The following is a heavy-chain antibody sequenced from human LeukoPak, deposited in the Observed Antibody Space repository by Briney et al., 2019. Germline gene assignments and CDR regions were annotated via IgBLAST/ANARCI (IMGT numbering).Heavy chain of an antibody. CDR1: GFTFSSYW. CDR3: ARDGNYGSGSTFDY. V-gene: IGHV3-7*01. D-gene: IGHD3-10*01. J-gene: IGHJ4*02. CDR2: IKQDGSEK. Sequence: PGGSLRLSCAASGFTFSSYWMSWVRQAPGKGLEWVANIKQDGSEKYYVDSVKGRFTISRDNAKNSLYLQMNSLRAEDTAVYYCARDGNYGSGSTFDYWGQGTLVTVSS.